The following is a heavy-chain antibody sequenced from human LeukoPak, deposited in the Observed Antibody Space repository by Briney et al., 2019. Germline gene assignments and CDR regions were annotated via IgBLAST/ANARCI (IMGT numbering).Heavy chain of an antibody. CDR2: ISAYNGNT. CDR3: ARAGGYCGRISCPYYFDY. J-gene: IGHJ4*02. Sequence: ASVKVTCKASGYTFTSYGISWVRRAPGQGLEWMGWISAYNGNTNYAQKLQGRVTMTRNTSISTAYMELSSLRSEDTAVYYCARAGGYCGRISCPYYFDYWGQGSLVAVSS. D-gene: IGHD2-15*01. CDR1: GYTFTSYG. V-gene: IGHV1-18*01.